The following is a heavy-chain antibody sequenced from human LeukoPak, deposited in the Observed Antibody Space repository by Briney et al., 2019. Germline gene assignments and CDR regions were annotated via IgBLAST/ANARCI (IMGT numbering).Heavy chain of an antibody. CDR1: GYTFITYG. CDR2: ISAYNGNT. D-gene: IGHD4-17*01. J-gene: IGHJ4*02. V-gene: IGHV1-18*01. CDR3: ARDPDPYGDLVWYFDY. Sequence: ASVKVSCKASGYTFITYGITWVRQAPGQGLEWMGWISAYNGNTNYAQKLQGRVTMTTDTSTSIAYMELRSLRSEDTAVYYCARDPDPYGDLVWYFDYWGQGTLVTVSS.